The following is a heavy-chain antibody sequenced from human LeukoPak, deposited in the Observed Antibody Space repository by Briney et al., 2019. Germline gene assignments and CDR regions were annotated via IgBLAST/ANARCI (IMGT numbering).Heavy chain of an antibody. J-gene: IGHJ6*03. CDR3: ARQSWGTIFGVVITPSYMDV. V-gene: IGHV4-59*04. D-gene: IGHD3-3*01. CDR2: IYHSGST. Sequence: SETLSLTCTVSGGSISSYYWSWIRQPPGKGLEWIGYIYHSGSTYYNPSLKSRVTISVDRSKNQFSLKLSSVTAADTAVYYCARQSWGTIFGVVITPSYMDVWGKGTTVTVSS. CDR1: GGSISSYY.